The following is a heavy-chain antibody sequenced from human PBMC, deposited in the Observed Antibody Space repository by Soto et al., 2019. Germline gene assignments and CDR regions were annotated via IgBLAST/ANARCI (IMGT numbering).Heavy chain of an antibody. J-gene: IGHJ4*02. D-gene: IGHD3-22*01. V-gene: IGHV1-46*01. CDR1: GYTFTSTW. CDR2: INPYGGAA. Sequence: QVQLVQSGAEVKKPGASVKVSCKASGYTFTSTWMHWVRQAPGQGLEWMGIINPYGGAAPYAEKFQGGVTMTRHTSTATDYMELSSLRSDDTAMYYCARDRAPSSAYWWLDYWGQGTQVTVSS. CDR3: ARDRAPSSAYWWLDY.